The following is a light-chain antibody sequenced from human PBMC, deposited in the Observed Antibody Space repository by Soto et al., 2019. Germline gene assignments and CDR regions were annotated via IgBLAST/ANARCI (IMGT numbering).Light chain of an antibody. CDR1: QSISSW. V-gene: IGKV1-5*01. CDR2: DAS. CDR3: HQYNDYSQT. Sequence: DIQMTQSPSTLSASVGDGVTITGRSSQSISSWLAWYQQKPGKAPKVXIYDASSLESGVLSRFSGSGAGTECTRTISSLQPDDFATDYCHQYNDYSQTFGQGTKVDI. J-gene: IGKJ1*01.